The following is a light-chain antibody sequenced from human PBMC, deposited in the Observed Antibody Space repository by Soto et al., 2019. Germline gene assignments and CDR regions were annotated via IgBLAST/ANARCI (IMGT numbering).Light chain of an antibody. CDR3: QQYGSSPFT. CDR1: QTVSRNN. Sequence: PGERATLSCRASQTVSRNNLARYQQKRGQAPRLLIYGASSRAAAIPDRFRGSGSGTDFTLIISSLAPEDFAVYYCQQYGSSPFTFGPGTAVDIK. V-gene: IGKV3-20*01. J-gene: IGKJ3*01. CDR2: GAS.